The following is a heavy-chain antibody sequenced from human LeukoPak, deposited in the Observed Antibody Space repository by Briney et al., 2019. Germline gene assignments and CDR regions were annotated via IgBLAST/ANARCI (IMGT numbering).Heavy chain of an antibody. J-gene: IGHJ3*02. CDR1: GGSINSYY. CDR2: IYYSGST. CDR3: ARSVSDYNSFDI. Sequence: PSETLSLTCTVSGGSINSYYWSWIRQPPGKGLEWIAYIYYSGSTNYNPSLKSRVTISVATSKNQFSLKLSSVTAADTALYYCARSVSDYNSFDIWGQGTMVTVSS. D-gene: IGHD5-12*01. V-gene: IGHV4-59*01.